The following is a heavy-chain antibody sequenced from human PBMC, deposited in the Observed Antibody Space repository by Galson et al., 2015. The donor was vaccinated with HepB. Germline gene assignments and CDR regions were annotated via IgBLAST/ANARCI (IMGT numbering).Heavy chain of an antibody. CDR1: GFTFSSYA. V-gene: IGHV3-23*01. CDR2: IRGSGGST. J-gene: IGHJ4*02. Sequence: SLRLSCAASGFTFSSYAMSWVRQAPGKGLEGVSGIRGSGGSTYYADSVKGRFTISRDNSKNTLYLQMNSLRAEDTAVYYCAKGRGVTQDYFDYWGQGTLVTVSS. CDR3: AKGRGVTQDYFDY. D-gene: IGHD3-10*01.